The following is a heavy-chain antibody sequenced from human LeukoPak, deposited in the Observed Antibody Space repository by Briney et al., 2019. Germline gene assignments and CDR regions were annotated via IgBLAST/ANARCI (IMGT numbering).Heavy chain of an antibody. V-gene: IGHV4-30-4*01. D-gene: IGHD4-17*01. Sequence: SETLSLTCTVSGGSISSGYYYWSWIRQPPGKGVEWVGYIYFSGSPHYNPSLQSRVTLSVVTSTKQSSLKLSSVTAADAAVYYCARMTTVTYNFDCWGQGTLVTVSS. CDR2: IYFSGSP. CDR1: GGSISSGYYY. J-gene: IGHJ4*02. CDR3: ARMTTVTYNFDC.